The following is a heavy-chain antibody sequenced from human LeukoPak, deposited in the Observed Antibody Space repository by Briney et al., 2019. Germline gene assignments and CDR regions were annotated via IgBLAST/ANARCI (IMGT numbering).Heavy chain of an antibody. D-gene: IGHD6-19*01. V-gene: IGHV4-4*07. Sequence: PSETLSLTCNVSGGSFSGYFWSWIRQPAGKGLEWIGRIYTSGSTNYNPSLKSRVTISVDTSKNQFSLKLSSVTAADTAVYYCARVYSSGWANFDYWGQGTLVTVSS. CDR1: GGSFSGYF. CDR3: ARVYSSGWANFDY. J-gene: IGHJ4*02. CDR2: IYTSGST.